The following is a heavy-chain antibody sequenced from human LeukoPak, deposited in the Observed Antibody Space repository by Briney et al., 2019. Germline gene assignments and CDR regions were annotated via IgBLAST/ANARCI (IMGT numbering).Heavy chain of an antibody. CDR3: ARDYYDSSGSSWFDP. CDR2: INWNGGST. J-gene: IGHJ5*02. CDR1: GFTFDDYG. D-gene: IGHD3-22*01. Sequence: GGSLRLSCAASGFTFDDYGMSWVRQAPGKGLEWVSGINWNGGSTGYADSVKGRFTISRDNAKNSLYLQMNSLRAKDTALYYCARDYYDSSGSSWFDPWGQGTLVTVSS. V-gene: IGHV3-20*04.